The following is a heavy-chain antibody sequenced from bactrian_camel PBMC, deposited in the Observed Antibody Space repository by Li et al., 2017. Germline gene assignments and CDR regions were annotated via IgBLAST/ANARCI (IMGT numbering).Heavy chain of an antibody. V-gene: IGHV3-3*01. Sequence: HVQLVESGGGSVQAGGSLRLSCAASGLTYSMNCMGWFRRTPGKEREAVAAIYTNGGGPYYADSAKGRFTISQDNTKKMVYLQMNSLSPEDTAIYYCAASTREAVWGLSSTAFDYWGQGTQVTVS. D-gene: IGHD4*01. CDR1: GLTYSMNC. J-gene: IGHJ6*01. CDR3: AASTREAVWGLSSTAFDY. CDR2: IYTNGGGP.